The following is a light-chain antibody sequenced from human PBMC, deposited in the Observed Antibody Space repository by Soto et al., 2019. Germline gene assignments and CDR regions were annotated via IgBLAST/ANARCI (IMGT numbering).Light chain of an antibody. CDR2: EVS. V-gene: IGLV2-14*01. CDR1: STDVGGYKY. CDR3: SSYTSTSSPPYV. Sequence: QSVLTQPASVSGSPGQSITISCTGTSTDVGGYKYVSWYQQHPGKAPKLMIYEVSNRPSGVSNRFSGSKSGNTASLTISGLQAEDEADYYCSSYTSTSSPPYVFGPGTKVTVL. J-gene: IGLJ1*01.